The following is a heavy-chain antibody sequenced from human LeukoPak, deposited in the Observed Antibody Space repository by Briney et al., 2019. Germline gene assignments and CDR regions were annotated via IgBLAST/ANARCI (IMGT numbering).Heavy chain of an antibody. D-gene: IGHD3-22*01. CDR2: ISYDGSNK. V-gene: IGHV3-30*03. Sequence: GRSLRLSCAASGFTFSSYGMHWVRQAPGKGLEWVAVISYDGSNKYYADSVKGRFTISRDNSKNTLYLQMNSLRTEDTATYYCARLKHSHDSSGFTADYWGQGTVVTVSS. J-gene: IGHJ4*02. CDR1: GFTFSSYG. CDR3: ARLKHSHDSSGFTADY.